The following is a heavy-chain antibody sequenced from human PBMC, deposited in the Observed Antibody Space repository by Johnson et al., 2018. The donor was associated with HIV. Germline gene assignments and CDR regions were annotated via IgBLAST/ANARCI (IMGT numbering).Heavy chain of an antibody. CDR1: GFTFNRHG. CDR2: ISNDGSNK. D-gene: IGHD2-15*01. CDR3: RVVGDAFDI. V-gene: IGHV3-30*03. J-gene: IGHJ3*02. Sequence: QVQLVESGGGVVQPGRSLRLSCAASGFTFNRHGMHWVRQAPGKGLAWVAAISNDGSNKYYADSVKGRFTISRDNSKNTLSLQMNSLRVDDTAVYYVRVVGDAFDIWGQGTMVTVSS.